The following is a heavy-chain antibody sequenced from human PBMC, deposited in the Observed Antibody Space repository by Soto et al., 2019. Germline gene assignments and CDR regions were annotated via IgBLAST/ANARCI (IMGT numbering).Heavy chain of an antibody. D-gene: IGHD4-17*01. CDR1: GGSLNSVHYH. CDR3: VREDDGGDRDYYGLDV. Sequence: QIQLQESGPGLVRPSQTLSLTCTVAGGSLNSVHYHWTWIRQAPGKGMEWSGYIHYTGSVRYNPSLQSRMTMSVNTSKNLFSLNLISVTAADTSVYFCVREDDGGDRDYYGLDVWGQGTMVTGSS. CDR2: IHYTGSV. J-gene: IGHJ6*02. V-gene: IGHV4-30-4*01.